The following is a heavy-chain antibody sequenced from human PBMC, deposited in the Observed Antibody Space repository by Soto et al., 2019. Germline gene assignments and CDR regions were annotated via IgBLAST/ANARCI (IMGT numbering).Heavy chain of an antibody. J-gene: IGHJ4*02. V-gene: IGHV3-30*18. D-gene: IGHD6-19*01. CDR1: GFTFSSYV. Sequence: QVQLVESGGGVVQPGRSLRLSCAASGFTFSSYVMHWVRQAPGKGLEWVAVVSNDGSNKDYADSVKGRFTISRDNSKNALYMKMNSLRTEDTDVYYCAKVLLTYTSGWYHPHFDYWGQGTLVTVSS. CDR2: VSNDGSNK. CDR3: AKVLLTYTSGWYHPHFDY.